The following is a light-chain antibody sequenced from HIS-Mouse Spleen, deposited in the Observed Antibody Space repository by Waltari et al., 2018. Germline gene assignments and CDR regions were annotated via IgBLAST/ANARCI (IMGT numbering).Light chain of an antibody. CDR2: EGS. J-gene: IGLJ2*01. CDR3: CSYAGSSTVV. Sequence: QSALTQPASVSGSPGQSITISCTGTSSDVGSYNLVSWYQQHPGKASKLMIYEGSKRPSGVSNRFSGSKSGNTAYLTISGLQAEDEADYYCCSYAGSSTVVFGGGTKLTVL. CDR1: SSDVGSYNL. V-gene: IGLV2-23*01.